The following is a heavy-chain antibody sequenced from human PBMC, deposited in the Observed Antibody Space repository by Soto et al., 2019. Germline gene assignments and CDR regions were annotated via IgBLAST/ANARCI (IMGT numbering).Heavy chain of an antibody. J-gene: IGHJ6*02. D-gene: IGHD1-26*01. V-gene: IGHV4-30-4*01. CDR3: ARDRSGSYYGMDV. CDR1: GVSISSGDYY. CDR2: IYYSGST. Sequence: SETLSLTCTVSGVSISSGDYYWSWIRQPPGKGLEWIGYIYYSGSTYYNPSLKSRVTISVDTSKNQFSLKLSSVTAADTAVYYCARDRSGSYYGMDVWGQGTTVTVSS.